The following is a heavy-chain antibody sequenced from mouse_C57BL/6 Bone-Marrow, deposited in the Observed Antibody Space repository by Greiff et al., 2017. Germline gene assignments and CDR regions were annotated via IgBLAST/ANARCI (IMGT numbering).Heavy chain of an antibody. V-gene: IGHV1-62-2*01. CDR3: ARLGGLLRSYYAMDD. J-gene: IGHJ4*01. D-gene: IGHD1-1*01. Sequence: VQLQQSGAELVKPGASVKLSCKASGYTFTGYSIHWVKQRPGQGLEWIGWIYPRSGGTKYNEKFKGKATVTADKSSSTAYMELSRLTSEDSAVYFCARLGGLLRSYYAMDDWGKGTTVTVSS. CDR2: IYPRSGGT. CDR1: GYTFTGYS.